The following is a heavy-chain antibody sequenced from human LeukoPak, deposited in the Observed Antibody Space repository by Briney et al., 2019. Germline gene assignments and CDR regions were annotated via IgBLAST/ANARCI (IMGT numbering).Heavy chain of an antibody. Sequence: GRSLRLSCAASGFTFDDYAMHWVRQAPGKGLEWVSGISWNSGSIGYADSVKGRFTISRDNAKNSLYLQMNSLRAEDTALYYCASTGYSTVWGQGTLVTVSS. D-gene: IGHD6-13*01. J-gene: IGHJ4*02. CDR3: ASTGYSTV. CDR2: ISWNSGSI. CDR1: GFTFDDYA. V-gene: IGHV3-9*01.